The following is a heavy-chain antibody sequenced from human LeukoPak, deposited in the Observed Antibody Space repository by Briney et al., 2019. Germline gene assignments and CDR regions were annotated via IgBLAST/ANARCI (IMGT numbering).Heavy chain of an antibody. CDR3: TRGRATGGSYSDY. CDR1: GFTFSSYW. D-gene: IGHD5-12*01. J-gene: IGHJ4*02. V-gene: IGHV3-74*01. Sequence: GGSLTLSCAASGFTFSSYWMHWVRQPPGKGLVWVSRINNDGSSTSYADSVKGRFTVSRDNAKNTLYLQMNSLRAEDTAVYFCTRGRATGGSYSDYWGQGALVTVSS. CDR2: INNDGSST.